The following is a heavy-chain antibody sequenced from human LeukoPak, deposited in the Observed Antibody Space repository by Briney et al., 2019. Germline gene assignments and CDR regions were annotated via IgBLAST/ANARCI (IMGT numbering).Heavy chain of an antibody. Sequence: PGGSLRLSCTASGFTFGDYAMSWFRQAPGKGLEWVGFIRSKAYGGTTEYAASVKGRFTISRDDSKSIAYLQMNSLKTEDTAAYYCTSARNIWFGELPLGYWGQGTLVTVSS. CDR3: TSARNIWFGELPLGY. CDR2: IRSKAYGGTT. J-gene: IGHJ4*02. D-gene: IGHD3-10*01. CDR1: GFTFGDYA. V-gene: IGHV3-49*03.